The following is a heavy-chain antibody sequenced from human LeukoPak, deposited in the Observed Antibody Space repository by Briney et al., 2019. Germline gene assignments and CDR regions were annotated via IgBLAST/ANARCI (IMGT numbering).Heavy chain of an antibody. CDR2: INPNSGGT. J-gene: IGHJ4*02. CDR3: ARMVPAVAGTLIKAVWYYFDY. V-gene: IGHV1-2*02. Sequence: ASVKVSCKASGYTFSASSMHWVRQAPGQGLEWMGWINPNSGGTNYAQKFQGRVTMARDTSISTAYMELSRLRSDDTAVYYCARMVPAVAGTLIKAVWYYFDYWGQGTLVTVSS. D-gene: IGHD6-19*01. CDR1: GYTFSASS.